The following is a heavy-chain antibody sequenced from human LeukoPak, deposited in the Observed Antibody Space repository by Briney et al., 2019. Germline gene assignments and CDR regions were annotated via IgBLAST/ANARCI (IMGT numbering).Heavy chain of an antibody. CDR2: IYYSGST. CDR1: GDSISSGDYY. D-gene: IGHD3-10*01. J-gene: IGHJ5*02. V-gene: IGHV4-30-4*01. CDR3: ARLTMVRGVRDYNWFDP. Sequence: SQTLSLTCTVSGDSISSGDYYWRWLRQPPGKGLEWIGNIYYSGSTYYNPSLKSRVTISVDTSKNQFSLRLSSVTAADTAVYYCARLTMVRGVRDYNWFDPWGQGTLGTVSP.